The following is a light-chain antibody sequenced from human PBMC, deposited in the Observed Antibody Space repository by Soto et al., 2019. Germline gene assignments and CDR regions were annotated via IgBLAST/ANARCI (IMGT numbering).Light chain of an antibody. J-gene: IGKJ1*01. CDR2: GAS. V-gene: IGKV3-15*01. CDR3: QQYDNWPRT. Sequence: EIVLTQSPATLSLSPGERATLSCRASQSVSTYLAWYQQKPGQAPRLLIYGASTRATGIPARFRGSGSGTEFTLTISSLQSEDFAVYYCQQYDNWPRTFGQGTKVDIK. CDR1: QSVSTY.